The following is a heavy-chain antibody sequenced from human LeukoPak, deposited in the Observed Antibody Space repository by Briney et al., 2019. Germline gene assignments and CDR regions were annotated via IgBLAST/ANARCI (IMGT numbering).Heavy chain of an antibody. CDR1: GGSISSYY. CDR3: ARAGVAAGQYFQH. J-gene: IGHJ1*01. D-gene: IGHD6-13*01. V-gene: IGHV4-59*06. Sequence: SETLSLTCTVSGGSISSYYWSWIRQHPGKGLEWIGYIYYSGSTYYNPSLKSRVTISVDTSKNQFSLKLSSVTAADTAVYYCARAGVAAGQYFQHWGQGTLVTVSS. CDR2: IYYSGST.